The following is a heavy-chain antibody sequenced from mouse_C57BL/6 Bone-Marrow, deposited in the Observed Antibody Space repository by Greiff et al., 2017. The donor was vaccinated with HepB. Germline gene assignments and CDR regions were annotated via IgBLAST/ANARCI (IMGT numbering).Heavy chain of an antibody. CDR3: AREGDYTLDY. CDR1: GYTFTDYY. J-gene: IGHJ2*01. D-gene: IGHD2-12*01. V-gene: IGHV1-76*01. CDR2: IYPGSGNT. Sequence: QVQLQQSGAELVRPGASVKLSCKASGYTFTDYYINWVKQRPGQGLEWIARIYPGSGNTYYNEKFKGKATLTAEKSSSTAYMQLSSLTSEDSAVYFCAREGDYTLDYWGQGTTLTVSS.